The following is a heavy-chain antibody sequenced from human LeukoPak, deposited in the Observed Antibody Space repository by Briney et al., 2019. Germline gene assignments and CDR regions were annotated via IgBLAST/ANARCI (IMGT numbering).Heavy chain of an antibody. D-gene: IGHD3-10*01. V-gene: IGHV3-30*02. Sequence: GGSLRLSCSASGFSFSSYTMTWVRQAPGKGLEWVAFIRYDGSNKYYADSVKGRFTISRDNSKNTLYLQMNSLRAEDTAVYYCAKDGVYGSGSYYHYYYYYYMDVWGKGTTVTISS. J-gene: IGHJ6*03. CDR2: IRYDGSNK. CDR1: GFSFSSYT. CDR3: AKDGVYGSGSYYHYYYYYYMDV.